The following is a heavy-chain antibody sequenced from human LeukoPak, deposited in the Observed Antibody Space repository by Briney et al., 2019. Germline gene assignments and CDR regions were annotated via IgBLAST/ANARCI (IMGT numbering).Heavy chain of an antibody. V-gene: IGHV3-7*03. CDR1: GFIFSGYD. CDR2: IKQDGSEK. D-gene: IGHD2-15*01. CDR3: ARDQGYCSGGSCYPYYYYGMDV. Sequence: PGGSLRLSCSASGFIFSGYDMHWVRQAPGKGLEWVANIKQDGSEKYYVDSVKGRFTISRDNAKNSLYLQMNSLRAEDTAVYYCARDQGYCSGGSCYPYYYYGMDVWGKGTTVTVSS. J-gene: IGHJ6*04.